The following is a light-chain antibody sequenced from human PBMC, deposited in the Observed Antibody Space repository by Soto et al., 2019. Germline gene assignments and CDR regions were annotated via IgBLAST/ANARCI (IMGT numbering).Light chain of an antibody. J-gene: IGKJ3*01. Sequence: DIQLTQSPSFLSASVGDRVTITCRASQDMSSYLAWYQQKPGKAPKLLIFGASTLQDGVPFRFSGSGSGTKFTLTISSLQPEDVATYYCQQFNSYSVFTFGPGTKVDI. CDR3: QQFNSYSVFT. CDR1: QDMSSY. CDR2: GAS. V-gene: IGKV1-9*01.